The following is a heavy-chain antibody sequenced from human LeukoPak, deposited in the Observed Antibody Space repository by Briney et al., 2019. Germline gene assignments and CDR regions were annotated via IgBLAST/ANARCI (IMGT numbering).Heavy chain of an antibody. CDR2: INQHGSEK. V-gene: IGHV3-7*01. CDR3: ARHSFQGTTYTEVDAFDI. D-gene: IGHD2/OR15-2a*01. J-gene: IGHJ3*02. CDR1: TFTFSNYW. Sequence: GVSLRLSCAASTFTFSNYWMSWVRRAPGKGLEWVANINQHGSEKYSVASVKGRFTISRDNDKNSLFLQMNSLRAEDTAVYYCARHSFQGTTYTEVDAFDIWGQGTMVTVSS.